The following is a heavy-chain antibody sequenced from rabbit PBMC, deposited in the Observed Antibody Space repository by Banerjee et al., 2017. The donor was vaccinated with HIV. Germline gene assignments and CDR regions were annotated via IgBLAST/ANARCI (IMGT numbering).Heavy chain of an antibody. J-gene: IGHJ4*01. CDR2: IYSSSGST. V-gene: IGHV1S45*01. Sequence: QEQLKESGGDLVKPGASLTLTCTASGFDLSNYYFMSWVRQAPGKGLEWIGYIYSSSGSTWYASWAKGRFTISKTSSTTVTLQMTSLTAADTATYFCARGDYSSGWGNLWGPGTLVTVS. CDR3: ARGDYSSGWGNL. D-gene: IGHD4-1*01. CDR1: GFDLSNYYF.